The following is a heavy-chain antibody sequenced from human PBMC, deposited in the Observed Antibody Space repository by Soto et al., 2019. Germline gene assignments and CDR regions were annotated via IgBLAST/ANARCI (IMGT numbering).Heavy chain of an antibody. Sequence: EVQLVESGGGLVQPGGSLRLSCVASGFTFSSYWMSWVRQAPGKGLEWVANIRQDGGEEYYVDSVKGRFTISRDNAKNSLYWQMSSLGAEDTAVYYCATTRGFDYWGQGTLVTVSS. CDR1: GFTFSSYW. CDR3: ATTRGFDY. CDR2: IRQDGGEE. J-gene: IGHJ4*02. V-gene: IGHV3-7*01. D-gene: IGHD1-1*01.